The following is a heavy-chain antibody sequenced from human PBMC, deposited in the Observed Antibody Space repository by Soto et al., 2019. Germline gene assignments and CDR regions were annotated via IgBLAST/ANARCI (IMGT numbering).Heavy chain of an antibody. J-gene: IGHJ5*02. CDR1: GGTFSSYT. CDR3: ARVGGSSSAVIGTGTGLFDP. Sequence: ASVKVSCKASGGTFSSYTISWVRQAPGQGLEWMGRIIPILGIANYAQKFQGRVTITADKSTSTAYMELSSLRSEDTAVYYCARVGGSSSAVIGTGTGLFDPWGQGTLVTVSS. CDR2: IIPILGIA. V-gene: IGHV1-69*02. D-gene: IGHD3-16*01.